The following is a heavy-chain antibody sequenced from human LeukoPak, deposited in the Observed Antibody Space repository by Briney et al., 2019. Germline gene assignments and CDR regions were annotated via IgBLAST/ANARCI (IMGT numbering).Heavy chain of an antibody. CDR2: ISYDGSNK. D-gene: IGHD1-26*01. Sequence: GGSLRLSCAASGFTFSSYAMHWVRQAPGKGLEWVAVISYDGSNKYYADSVKGRFTISRDNSKNTLYLQMNSLRAEDTAVYYCARVSGSYSLRAFDIWGQGTMVTVSS. CDR1: GFTFSSYA. CDR3: ARVSGSYSLRAFDI. V-gene: IGHV3-30*04. J-gene: IGHJ3*02.